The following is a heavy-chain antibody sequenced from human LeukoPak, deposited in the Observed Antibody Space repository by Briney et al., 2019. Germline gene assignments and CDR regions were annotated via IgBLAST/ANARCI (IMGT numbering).Heavy chain of an antibody. V-gene: IGHV3-49*04. CDR1: GFTFGDYA. Sequence: PGGSLRLSCTASGFTFGDYAMSWVRQAPGKGLEWVGFIRSKASGGTTEYTASVKGRFTISRDDSKSIAYLQMNSLITEDTAIYYCTRGYSIDYWGQETQVTVSS. J-gene: IGHJ4*02. CDR3: TRGYSIDY. D-gene: IGHD4-11*01. CDR2: IRSKASGGTT.